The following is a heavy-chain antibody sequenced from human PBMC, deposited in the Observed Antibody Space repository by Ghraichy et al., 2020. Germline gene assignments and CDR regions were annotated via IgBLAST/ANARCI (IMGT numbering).Heavy chain of an antibody. J-gene: IGHJ3*02. CDR3: ARDPWELLNAFDI. D-gene: IGHD1-26*01. Sequence: GESLNISCAASGFTFSSYAMHWVRQAPGKGLEWVAVISYDGSNKYYADSVKGRFTISRDNSKNTLYLQMNSLRAEDTAVYYCARDPWELLNAFDIWGQGTMVTVSS. V-gene: IGHV3-30-3*01. CDR2: ISYDGSNK. CDR1: GFTFSSYA.